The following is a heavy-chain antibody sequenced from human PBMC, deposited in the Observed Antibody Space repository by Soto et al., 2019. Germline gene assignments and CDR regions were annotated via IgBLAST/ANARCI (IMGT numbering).Heavy chain of an antibody. V-gene: IGHV3-15*07. CDR1: GFTFSNAW. CDR3: TTDRSYDSSGYYLYYVDC. D-gene: IGHD3-22*01. CDR2: IKSKTDGGTT. Sequence: EVQLVESGGGLVKPGGSLRVSCAASGFTFSNAWMNWVRQAPGKGLEWVGRIKSKTDGGTTDYAAPVKGRFTISRDDSKNTLYMQMNSLKTEDTAVYYCTTDRSYDSSGYYLYYVDCWGQGTLVTVSS. J-gene: IGHJ4*02.